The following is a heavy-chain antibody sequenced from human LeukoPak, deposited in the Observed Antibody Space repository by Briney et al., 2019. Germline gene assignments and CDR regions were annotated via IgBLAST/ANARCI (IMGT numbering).Heavy chain of an antibody. CDR1: GDSIGSGTHY. V-gene: IGHV4-39*01. Sequence: PSETLSLTCTVSGDSIGSGTHYWGWIRQPPGKGLEWIGSIYYSGSTYYTPSLKSRVTISVDTSKNQFSLKVGSVTAADTAVYYCARHLALGPYDYWGQGTLVTVSS. J-gene: IGHJ4*02. CDR2: IYYSGST. CDR3: ARHLALGPYDY.